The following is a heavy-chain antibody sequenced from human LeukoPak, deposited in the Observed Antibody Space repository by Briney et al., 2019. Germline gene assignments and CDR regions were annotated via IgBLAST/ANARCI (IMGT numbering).Heavy chain of an antibody. J-gene: IGHJ4*02. Sequence: SETLSLTCTVSGGSISGYYWSWIRQPPGKGLEWIGYIYYSGSTYYNPSLKSRVTISVDTSKNQFSLKLSSVTAADTAVYYCARERWEDSSSWYYFDYWGQGTLVTVSS. CDR1: GGSISGYY. D-gene: IGHD6-13*01. CDR3: ARERWEDSSSWYYFDY. V-gene: IGHV4-59*12. CDR2: IYYSGST.